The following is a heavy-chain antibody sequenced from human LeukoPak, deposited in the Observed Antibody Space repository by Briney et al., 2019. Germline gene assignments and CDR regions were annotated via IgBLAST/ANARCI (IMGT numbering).Heavy chain of an antibody. J-gene: IGHJ3*02. CDR1: GFTFSSYS. CDR3: ARERAAADAFDI. D-gene: IGHD6-13*01. CDR2: TSSSSSYI. Sequence: GGSLRLSCAASGFTFSSYSMNWVRQAPGKGLEWVSSTSSSSSYIYYADSVKGRFTISRDNAKNSLYLQMNSLRAEDTAVYYCARERAAADAFDIWGQGTMVTVSS. V-gene: IGHV3-21*01.